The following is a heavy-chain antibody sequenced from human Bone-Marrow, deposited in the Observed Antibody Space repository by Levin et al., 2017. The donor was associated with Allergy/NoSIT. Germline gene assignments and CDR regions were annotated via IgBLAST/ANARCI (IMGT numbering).Heavy chain of an antibody. CDR3: ARVRFPGYHGSGSYYNEYYFDS. J-gene: IGHJ4*02. D-gene: IGHD3-10*01. CDR1: GFTVSGYY. Sequence: PGGSLRLSCAASGFTVSGYYLSWVRQAPGEGLEWVSTIYDAGRTYYADSVKGRFTISRDNSKDTPYLQMNSLRADDTAVYYCARVRFPGYHGSGSYYNEYYFDSWGQGTLVTVSS. CDR2: IYDAGRT. V-gene: IGHV3-53*01.